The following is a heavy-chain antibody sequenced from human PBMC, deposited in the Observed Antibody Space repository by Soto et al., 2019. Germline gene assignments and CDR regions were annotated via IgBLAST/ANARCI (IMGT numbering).Heavy chain of an antibody. D-gene: IGHD7-27*01. CDR3: AATMGMHYYYGMDV. CDR1: GYTFINYG. V-gene: IGHV1-58*01. Sequence: SVKVSCKASGYTFINYGVSWVRQAPGQRLEWIGWIGVGSGNTNYAQKFQERVTITRDMSTSTAYMELSSLRSEDTAVYYCAATMGMHYYYGMDVWGQGTTVTAP. CDR2: IGVGSGNT. J-gene: IGHJ6*02.